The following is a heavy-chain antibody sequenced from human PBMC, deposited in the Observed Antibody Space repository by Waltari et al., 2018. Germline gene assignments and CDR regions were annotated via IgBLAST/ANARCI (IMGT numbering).Heavy chain of an antibody. J-gene: IGHJ4*02. V-gene: IGHV3-23*01. D-gene: IGHD6-13*01. Sequence: EVQLLESGGGLVQPGGSLRLSCAASGITFSSSALSWVRQAQGKGLEWVSAISGSGGSTYYADSVKGRFTISRDNSKNTLYLQMNSLRAEDTAVYYCAKRGPGGIAYYWGQGTLVTVSS. CDR2: ISGSGGST. CDR3: AKRGPGGIAYY. CDR1: GITFSSSA.